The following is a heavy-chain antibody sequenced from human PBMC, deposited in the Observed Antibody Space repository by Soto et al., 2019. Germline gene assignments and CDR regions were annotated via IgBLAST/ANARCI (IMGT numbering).Heavy chain of an antibody. Sequence: QVQLVQSGAEVKKPGSSVKVSCKASGGTFSSYAISWGRQAPGQGLEWMGGLIPIFGTADYAQKFQGRVTITADESTSTAYMELSSLRSEDTAVYYCAAGYSSGWNYYYGMDVWGQGTTVTVSS. CDR1: GGTFSSYA. CDR3: AAGYSSGWNYYYGMDV. D-gene: IGHD6-19*01. J-gene: IGHJ6*02. CDR2: LIPIFGTA. V-gene: IGHV1-69*12.